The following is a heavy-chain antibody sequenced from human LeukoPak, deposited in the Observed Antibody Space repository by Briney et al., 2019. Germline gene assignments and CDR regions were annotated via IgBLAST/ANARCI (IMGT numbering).Heavy chain of an antibody. J-gene: IGHJ4*02. Sequence: PGGSLRLSCAASGFTFSSYAMYWVRQAPGKGLEYVSGISSNGGSTYYANSVKGRFTISRDNSKNTLYLQMGSLRAEDMAVYYCARLDYPFDYWGQGTLVTVSS. D-gene: IGHD3/OR15-3a*01. CDR1: GFTFSSYA. CDR2: ISSNGGST. V-gene: IGHV3-64*01. CDR3: ARLDYPFDY.